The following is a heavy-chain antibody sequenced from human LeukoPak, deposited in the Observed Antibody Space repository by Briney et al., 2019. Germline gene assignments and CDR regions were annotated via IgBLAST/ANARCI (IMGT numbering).Heavy chain of an antibody. V-gene: IGHV4-34*01. D-gene: IGHD3-9*01. CDR1: GGSISSYY. CDR3: ARGSINYPQYRGVYYDILTGRRSLDY. CDR2: INHSGST. J-gene: IGHJ4*02. Sequence: PSETLSLTCTVSGGSISSYYWSWIRQPPGKGLEWIGEINHSGSTNYNPSLKSRVTISVDTSKNQFSLKLSSVTAADTAVYYCARGSINYPQYRGVYYDILTGRRSLDYWGQGTLVTVSS.